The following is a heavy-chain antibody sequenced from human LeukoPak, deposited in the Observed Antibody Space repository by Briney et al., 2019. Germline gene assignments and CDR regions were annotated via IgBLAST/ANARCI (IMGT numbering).Heavy chain of an antibody. CDR1: GGPISSYY. Sequence: SETLSLTCTVSGGPISSYYWSWIRQPPGKGLEWIGYIYYSGSTNYNPSLESRVTISVGTSKNQFSLKLSSVAAADTAVYYCAKPLTTPYYDKSDLFFDGIWGHGTMVTVS. D-gene: IGHD3-22*01. J-gene: IGHJ3*02. CDR3: AKPLTTPYYDKSDLFFDGI. CDR2: IYYSGST. V-gene: IGHV4-59*12.